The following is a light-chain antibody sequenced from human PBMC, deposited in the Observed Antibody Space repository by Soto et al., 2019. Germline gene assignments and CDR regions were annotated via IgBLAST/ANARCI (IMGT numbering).Light chain of an antibody. CDR1: SSDVGGYNY. Sequence: QSALTQPASVSGSPGQSITISCTGTSSDVGGYNYVSWYQQHPGKAPKLMIYDVSNRPSGVSNRFSGSKSGNTASLTISGLQAEDVSDYYCSSYTSSSTLVVFGTGTNVTVL. CDR2: DVS. V-gene: IGLV2-14*01. J-gene: IGLJ1*01. CDR3: SSYTSSSTLVV.